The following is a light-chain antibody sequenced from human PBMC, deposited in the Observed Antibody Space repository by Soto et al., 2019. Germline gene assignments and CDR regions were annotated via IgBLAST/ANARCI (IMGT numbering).Light chain of an antibody. CDR2: DGS. CDR1: QSLSGY. J-gene: IGKJ3*01. CDR3: QQRSNWPYT. Sequence: DIVLTQTPATLSLSPGDRATLSCRASQSLSGYLAWYQQKPGQAPRLLIYDGSNRANGIPARFSGSGSGTDFTLTVSSLEPEDFAVYYCQQRSNWPYTFGPGTRLDIK. V-gene: IGKV3-11*01.